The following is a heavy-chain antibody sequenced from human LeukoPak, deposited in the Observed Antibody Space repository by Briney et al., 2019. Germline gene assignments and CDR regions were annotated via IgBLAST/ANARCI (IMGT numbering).Heavy chain of an antibody. CDR1: GYTFINYA. J-gene: IGHJ4*02. CDR3: ARPNSGFVN. Sequence: ASVKVSCKASGYTFINYAIHWIRQAPGQGLEWMGRIDAANDDTKYSQKFQGRVTITRDTSANTAYMELNSLSSEDTAVYYCARPNSGFVNWGRGTLVTVSS. V-gene: IGHV1-3*01. D-gene: IGHD5-12*01. CDR2: IDAANDDT.